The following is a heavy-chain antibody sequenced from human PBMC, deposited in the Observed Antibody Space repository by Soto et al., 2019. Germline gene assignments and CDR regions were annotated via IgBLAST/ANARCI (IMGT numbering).Heavy chain of an antibody. D-gene: IGHD4-17*01. J-gene: IGHJ4*02. V-gene: IGHV4-31*03. CDR3: ARESSDYGGKEIDY. Sequence: QVQLQESGPGLVKPSQTLSLTCTVSGGSISSGGYYWSWIRQHPGKGLEWIGYIYYSGSTYYNPSLKSRVTNSVDTSKNQFSLKLRSVTGADTAVYYWARESSDYGGKEIDYWGQGTLVTVSS. CDR2: IYYSGST. CDR1: GGSISSGGYY.